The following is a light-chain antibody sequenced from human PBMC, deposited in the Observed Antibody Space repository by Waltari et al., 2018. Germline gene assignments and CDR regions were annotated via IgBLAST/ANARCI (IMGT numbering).Light chain of an antibody. CDR1: QGISKS. Sequence: SCRAGQGISKSLAWYQQRPGQAPKLLLYAASIWATGVPYRFSGSGYGTDFCLTISSLEPEDSATYYCQKYEFFPATFGQGTRVEIK. CDR3: QKYEFFPAT. V-gene: IGKV3D-11*01. CDR2: AAS. J-gene: IGKJ1*01.